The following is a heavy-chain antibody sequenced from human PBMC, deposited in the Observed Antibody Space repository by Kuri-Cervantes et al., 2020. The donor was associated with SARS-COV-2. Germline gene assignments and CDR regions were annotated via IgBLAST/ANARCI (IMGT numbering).Heavy chain of an antibody. J-gene: IGHJ4*02. V-gene: IGHV4-4*07. CDR2: ICSSGSA. CDR1: GGSISSYY. CDR3: ARATSRPTIAAAGYFDS. D-gene: IGHD6-25*01. Sequence: ESLKISCTVSGGSISSYYWSWIRQPAGKGLEWIGRICSSGSANYNPSLKSRVTMSVDSSKNQFSLKLSSVTAADTAVYYCARATSRPTIAAAGYFDSWGQGILVTVSS.